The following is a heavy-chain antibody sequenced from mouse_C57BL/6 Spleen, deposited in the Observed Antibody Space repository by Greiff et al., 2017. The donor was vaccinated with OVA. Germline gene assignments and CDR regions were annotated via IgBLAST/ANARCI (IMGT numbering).Heavy chain of an antibody. CDR3: ARNYGSSYAYAMDY. CDR1: GFTFSDYG. CDR2: ISSGSSTI. D-gene: IGHD1-1*01. V-gene: IGHV5-17*01. J-gene: IGHJ4*01. Sequence: EVHLVESGGGLVKPGGSLKLSCAASGFTFSDYGMHWVRQAPEKGLEWVAYISSGSSTIYYADTVKGRFTISRDNAKNTLFLQMTSLRSEDTAMYYRARNYGSSYAYAMDYWGQGTSGTDSS.